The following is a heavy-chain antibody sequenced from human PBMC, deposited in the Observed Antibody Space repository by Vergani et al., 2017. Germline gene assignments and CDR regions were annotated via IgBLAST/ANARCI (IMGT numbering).Heavy chain of an antibody. D-gene: IGHD4-11*01. CDR1: GGSFTSYH. Sequence: QVQLQQWGGGLLKPSETLSLTCVVNGGSFTSYHWTWIRQSPGEVLEWVGDIDHTGRPDYNPYLKSRLTMSVNKSGNPFSLTLNSVTATDTAIYFCARVNTETNGHLYYSYYMDFWGQGTAVTVSS. CDR3: ARVNTETNGHLYYSYYMDF. CDR2: IDHTGRP. J-gene: IGHJ6*03. V-gene: IGHV4-34*01.